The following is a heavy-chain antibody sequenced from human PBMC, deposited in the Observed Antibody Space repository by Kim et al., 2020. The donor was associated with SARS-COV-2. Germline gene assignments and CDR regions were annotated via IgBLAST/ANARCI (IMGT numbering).Heavy chain of an antibody. CDR1: GFTFSSYS. V-gene: IGHV3-21*01. J-gene: IGHJ6*02. CDR2: ISSSSSYI. Sequence: GGSLRLSCAASGFTFSSYSMNWVRQAPGKGLEWVSSISSSSSYIFYADSVKGRFTISRDNAKNSLYLQMNSLRAEDTAVYFCASDSGQRLPPTFCYSYGLDVWGQGTSVTASS. D-gene: IGHD6-25*01. CDR3: ASDSGQRLPPTFCYSYGLDV.